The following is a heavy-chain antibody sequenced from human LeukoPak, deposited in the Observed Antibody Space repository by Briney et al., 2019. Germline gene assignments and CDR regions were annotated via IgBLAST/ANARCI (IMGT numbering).Heavy chain of an antibody. V-gene: IGHV4-59*01. CDR1: GGSISSYY. Sequence: SETLSLTCTVSGGSISSYYWGWIRQPPGKGLEWIGYIYYSGSTNYNPSLKSRVTISVDTSKNQFSLKLSSVTAADTAVYYCARGEDYCSSTSCYKGWFDPWGQGTLVTVSS. CDR2: IYYSGST. CDR3: ARGEDYCSSTSCYKGWFDP. D-gene: IGHD2-2*02. J-gene: IGHJ5*02.